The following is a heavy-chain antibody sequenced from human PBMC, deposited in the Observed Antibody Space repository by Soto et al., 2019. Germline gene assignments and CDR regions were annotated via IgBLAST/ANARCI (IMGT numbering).Heavy chain of an antibody. CDR1: GGTFSSYA. D-gene: IGHD3-22*01. CDR3: AWYYYDSSGPVRFDP. CDR2: IIPIFGTA. J-gene: IGHJ5*02. Sequence: SVKVSCKXSGGTFSSYAISWVRQAPGQGLEWMGGIIPIFGTANYAQKFQGRVTITADESTSTAYMELSSLRSEDTAVYYCAWYYYDSSGPVRFDPWSQGTLVTVSS. V-gene: IGHV1-69*13.